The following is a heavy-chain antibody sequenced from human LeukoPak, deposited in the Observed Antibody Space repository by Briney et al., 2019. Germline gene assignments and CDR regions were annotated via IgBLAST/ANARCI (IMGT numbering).Heavy chain of an antibody. CDR2: ISYDGSNK. Sequence: PGRSLRLSCAASGFTFSSYAMHWVRQAPGKGLEWVAVISYDGSNKYYADSVKGRFTISRDNSKNTLYLQMNSLRAEDTAVYYCARSSFVLMVYASLDYWGQGTLVTVSS. CDR3: ARSSFVLMVYASLDY. V-gene: IGHV3-30*04. J-gene: IGHJ4*02. CDR1: GFTFSSYA. D-gene: IGHD2-8*01.